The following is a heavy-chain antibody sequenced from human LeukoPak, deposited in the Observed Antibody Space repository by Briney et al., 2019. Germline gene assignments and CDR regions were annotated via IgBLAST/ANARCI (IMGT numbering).Heavy chain of an antibody. CDR3: ARVFDAFDI. CDR1: GASISSGNYY. Sequence: KPSETLSLTCTVSGASISSGNYYWSWIRQPPGKGLEWIGYIYYSGSTNYSPSLKSRVTISVDTSKNQVSLKLSSVTAADTAVYYCARVFDAFDIWGQGTMVTVSS. V-gene: IGHV4-61*01. J-gene: IGHJ3*02. CDR2: IYYSGST.